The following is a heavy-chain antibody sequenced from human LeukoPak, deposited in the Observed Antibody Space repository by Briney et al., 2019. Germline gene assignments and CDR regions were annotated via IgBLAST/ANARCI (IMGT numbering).Heavy chain of an antibody. J-gene: IGHJ5*02. CDR2: IYYSGST. Sequence: SETLSLTCTASGGPISSYYWSWIPQPPGKGLEWIGYIYYSGSTNYNPSLKSRVTISVDTSKNQFSLKLSSVTAADTAVYYCAGRNSITIFGVVIGPRWFDPWGQGTLVTVSS. CDR3: AGRNSITIFGVVIGPRWFDP. V-gene: IGHV4-59*12. CDR1: GGPISSYY. D-gene: IGHD3-3*01.